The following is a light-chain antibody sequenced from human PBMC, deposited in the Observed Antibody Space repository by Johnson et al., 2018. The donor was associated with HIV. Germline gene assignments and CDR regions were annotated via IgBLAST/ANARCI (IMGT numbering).Light chain of an antibody. Sequence: QSLLTQPPSVSAAPGQKVTISCSGSSSNIGNNSVSWYQQLPGTAPKLLIYDNNNRPSGIPDRFSGSKSGTSATLGFTGLQTGDEAEYYCETWDSSLSTGYVFGTGTKVTVL. V-gene: IGLV1-51*01. J-gene: IGLJ1*01. CDR3: ETWDSSLSTGYV. CDR2: DNN. CDR1: SSNIGNNS.